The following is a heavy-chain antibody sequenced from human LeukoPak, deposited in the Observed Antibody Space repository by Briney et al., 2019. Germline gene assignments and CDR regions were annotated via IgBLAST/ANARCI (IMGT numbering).Heavy chain of an antibody. V-gene: IGHV4-39*01. Sequence: ASETLSLTCTVSGGSITSSSYYWGWIRQPPGKGLEWIANIYYSGTTHYNPSLKSRVTTSVDTSKNHFALRLNSVTAADTAVYYCARQGSGWSGAFDFWGQGTVITVSS. CDR1: GGSITSSSYY. CDR3: ARQGSGWSGAFDF. D-gene: IGHD6-19*01. CDR2: IYYSGTT. J-gene: IGHJ4*02.